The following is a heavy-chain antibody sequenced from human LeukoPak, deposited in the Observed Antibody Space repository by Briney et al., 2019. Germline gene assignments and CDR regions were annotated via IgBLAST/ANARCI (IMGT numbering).Heavy chain of an antibody. CDR2: ISGSGGST. D-gene: IGHD1-26*01. J-gene: IGHJ5*02. CDR3: AKALGGSGSYRNWFDP. V-gene: IGHV3-23*01. Sequence: GGSLRLSCAASGFTFSSYAMSWVRQTPGKGLEWVSSISGSGGSTDYADSVKGRFTISRDNSKNTLFLQMNSLRAEDTAVYYCAKALGGSGSYRNWFDPWGQGTLVTVSS. CDR1: GFTFSSYA.